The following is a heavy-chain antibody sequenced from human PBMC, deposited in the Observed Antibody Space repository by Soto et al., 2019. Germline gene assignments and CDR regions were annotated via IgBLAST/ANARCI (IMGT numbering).Heavy chain of an antibody. Sequence: QVQLVESGGGVVQPGGSLRLSCAASGFTFTTYAMHWVRQAPGKGLQWVAVIAYDGGNKFYPDSVKGRFTISRDNSNNTVYLQMSRLRVEDTAVYYCARDMGPDYFDFWGQGTLVTVSS. J-gene: IGHJ4*02. CDR1: GFTFTTYA. V-gene: IGHV3-30-3*01. CDR2: IAYDGGNK. CDR3: ARDMGPDYFDF.